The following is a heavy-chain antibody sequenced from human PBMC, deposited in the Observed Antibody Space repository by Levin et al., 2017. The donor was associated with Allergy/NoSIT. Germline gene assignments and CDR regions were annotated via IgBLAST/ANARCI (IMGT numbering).Heavy chain of an antibody. CDR2: IYYSGST. CDR3: ARASRSILTGYSAFRVAAFDI. J-gene: IGHJ3*02. V-gene: IGHV4-59*01. Sequence: SETLSLTCTVSGGSISSYYWSWIRQPPGKGLEWIGYIYYSGSTNYNPSLKSRVTISVDTSKNQFSLKLSSVTAADTAVYYCARASRSILTGYSAFRVAAFDIWGQGTMVTVSS. D-gene: IGHD3-9*01. CDR1: GGSISSYY.